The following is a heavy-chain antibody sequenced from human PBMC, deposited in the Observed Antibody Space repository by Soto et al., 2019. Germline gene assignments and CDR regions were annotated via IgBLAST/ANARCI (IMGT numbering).Heavy chain of an antibody. CDR2: INPNSGGT. V-gene: IGHV1-2*02. J-gene: IGHJ6*02. CDR1: GYTFTGYY. D-gene: IGHD2-15*01. Sequence: GASVKVSCKASGYTFTGYYMHWVRQAPGQGLEWMGWINPNSGGTNYAQKFQGRVTMTRDTSISTAYMELSRLRSDDTAVYYCARLGLGYCSGGSCPTYYYGMDVWGQGTTVTVSS. CDR3: ARLGLGYCSGGSCPTYYYGMDV.